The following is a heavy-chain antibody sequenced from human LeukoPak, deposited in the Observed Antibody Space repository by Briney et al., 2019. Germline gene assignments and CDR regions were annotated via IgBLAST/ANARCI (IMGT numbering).Heavy chain of an antibody. CDR2: IYSVGST. Sequence: PGGSLRLSCAASGFTVSSNYMSWVRQAPGKGLEWVSVIYSVGSTFYADSVKGRFTISRDNAENSFYLQMNSLRAEDTAVYYCARSRTTVTKDPLDYWGQGTLVTVSS. CDR1: GFTVSSNY. V-gene: IGHV3-53*01. CDR3: ARSRTTVTKDPLDY. D-gene: IGHD4-17*01. J-gene: IGHJ4*02.